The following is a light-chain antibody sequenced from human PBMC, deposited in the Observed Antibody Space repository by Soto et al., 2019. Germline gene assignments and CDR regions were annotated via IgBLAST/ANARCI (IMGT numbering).Light chain of an antibody. V-gene: IGKV3D-15*01. CDR1: QSIENK. J-gene: IGKJ1*01. Sequence: IVMTQSPATLSVSPGERATLSCWASQSIENKLAWYQQRPGQAPRLLIYAASPRAAGIPARFSGSGSGTEFTLTISGLQSEDFGVYYCQEYRGWRTFGQGTNVDIK. CDR2: AAS. CDR3: QEYRGWRT.